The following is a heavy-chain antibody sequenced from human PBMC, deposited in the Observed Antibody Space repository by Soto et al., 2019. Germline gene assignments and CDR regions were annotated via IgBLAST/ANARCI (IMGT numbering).Heavy chain of an antibody. CDR2: IYYSGST. Sequence: PSETLSLTCTVSGGSISSGGYYWSWIRQHPGKGLEWIGYIYYSGSTYYNPSLKSRVTISVDTSKNQFSLKLSSVTAADTAVYCCARGTDYGGILWGQGTLVSVSS. J-gene: IGHJ4*02. CDR3: ARGTDYGGIL. V-gene: IGHV4-31*03. CDR1: GGSISSGGYY. D-gene: IGHD4-17*01.